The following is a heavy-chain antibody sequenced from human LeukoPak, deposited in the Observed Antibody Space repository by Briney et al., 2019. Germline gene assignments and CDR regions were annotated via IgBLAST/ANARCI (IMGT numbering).Heavy chain of an antibody. CDR2: INYSGST. D-gene: IGHD1-26*01. CDR1: GGSIRSSSYY. CDR3: ARLYRGSYSWFDP. V-gene: IGHV4-39*01. J-gene: IGHJ5*02. Sequence: PSETLSLTCTVSGGSIRSSSYYWGWIRQPPGKGLEWIGSINYSGSTYYNASLKSRVTKSADTSKNQFSLKLRSVTAADTAVYYCARLYRGSYSWFDPWGQGTLVTVSS.